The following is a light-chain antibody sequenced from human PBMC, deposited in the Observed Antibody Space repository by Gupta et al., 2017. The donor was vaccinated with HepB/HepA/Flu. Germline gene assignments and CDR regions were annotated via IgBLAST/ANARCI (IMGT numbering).Light chain of an antibody. J-gene: IGKJ2*02. Sequence: DIQLTQSPSFLSASVGDRVTITFRASQGISSYLDWYQQKPGKGPKLLIYAASTFQRGVASRFSGSGSGTGLSLTMIIRQLEDFAAYYFQHLKSSPRRTFGQGTKVEIK. CDR3: QHLKSSPRRT. CDR2: AAS. CDR1: QGISSY. V-gene: IGKV1-9*01.